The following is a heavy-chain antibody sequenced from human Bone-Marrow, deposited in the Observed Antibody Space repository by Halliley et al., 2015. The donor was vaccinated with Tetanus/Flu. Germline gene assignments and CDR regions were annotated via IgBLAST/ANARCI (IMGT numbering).Heavy chain of an antibody. CDR2: GYHSGKK. CDR1: GGSISGYEW. CDR3: ARGGARRHYASSATGVFDY. V-gene: IGHV4-4*02. J-gene: IGHJ4*02. Sequence: TLSLTCAVSGGSISGYEWWSWVRQSPGKGLEWLAEGYHSGKKNYNPSAKSRLPISGDKPKNEFSRNLTSVTAADTAVYYCARGGARRHYASSATGVFDYWGQGTLVTVSS. D-gene: IGHD3-22*01.